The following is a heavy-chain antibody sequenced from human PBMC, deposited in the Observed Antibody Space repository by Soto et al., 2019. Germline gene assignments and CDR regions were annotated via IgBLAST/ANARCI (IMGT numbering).Heavy chain of an antibody. Sequence: LALTCIVSGGSISSYYWSWIRQPAGKGLEWIGRLYTSGSTNYNPSLKSRVTMSVDTSKNQFSLNLSSVTAEDTAVYYCAGMTGPKTYYYYGMDVWGQGTTVTVSS. CDR3: AGMTGPKTYYYYGMDV. D-gene: IGHD3-9*01. V-gene: IGHV4-4*07. J-gene: IGHJ6*02. CDR1: GGSISSYY. CDR2: LYTSGST.